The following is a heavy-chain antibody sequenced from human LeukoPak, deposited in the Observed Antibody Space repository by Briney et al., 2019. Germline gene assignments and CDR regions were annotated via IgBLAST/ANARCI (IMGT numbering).Heavy chain of an antibody. D-gene: IGHD3-10*01. Sequence: GGSLRLSCIVSGFIFSNYAMSWVRQAPGKGLEWVSAISGSGGSTYYADSVKGRFTISRDNSKNTLYLQMNSLRAEDTAVYYCAEGSYYYLPPGSYYFDYWGQGTLVTVSS. CDR3: AEGSYYYLPPGSYYFDY. CDR1: GFIFSNYA. V-gene: IGHV3-23*01. J-gene: IGHJ4*02. CDR2: ISGSGGST.